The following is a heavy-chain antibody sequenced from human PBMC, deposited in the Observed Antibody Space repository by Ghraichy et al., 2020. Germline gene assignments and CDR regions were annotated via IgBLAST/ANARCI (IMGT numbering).Heavy chain of an antibody. J-gene: IGHJ4*02. CDR3: AREAPYYYDSSGLD. V-gene: IGHV3-74*01. CDR1: GFTFSSYW. D-gene: IGHD3-22*01. Sequence: RGSLRLSCAASGFTFSSYWMHWVRQAPGKGLVWVSRINSDGSSTRYADSVKGRFTISRDNAKNTLYLQMNSLRAEDTAVYYCAREAPYYYDSSGLDWGQGTLVTVSS. CDR2: INSDGSST.